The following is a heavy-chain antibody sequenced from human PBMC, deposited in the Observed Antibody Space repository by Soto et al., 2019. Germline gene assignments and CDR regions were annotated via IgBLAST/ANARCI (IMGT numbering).Heavy chain of an antibody. J-gene: IGHJ3*02. Sequence: HPGGSLRLSCAVSGFTFSSYGMHWVRQAPCKGLEWVAVIWYDGSNKYYADSVKGRFTISRDNSKNTPYLQMNSLRAEDTAVYYCARDRDSSSFGAFDIWGQGTMVTVSS. CDR1: GFTFSSYG. CDR2: IWYDGSNK. D-gene: IGHD6-13*01. CDR3: ARDRDSSSFGAFDI. V-gene: IGHV3-33*01.